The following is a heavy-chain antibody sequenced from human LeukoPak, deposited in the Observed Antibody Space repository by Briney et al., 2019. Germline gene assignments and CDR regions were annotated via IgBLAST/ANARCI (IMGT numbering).Heavy chain of an antibody. CDR2: MSYSGTT. CDR3: ARVSDYPKEKFDF. J-gene: IGHJ4*02. CDR1: GGSISSFY. Sequence: SGTLSLTCTVSGGSISSFYWSWIRQPPGKGLEWIGYMSYSGTTKYNPSLKSRFTISMDTSKNQFSLKLSSVTAADTAVYYCARVSDYPKEKFDFWGQRTLVTVSS. V-gene: IGHV4-59*01. D-gene: IGHD3/OR15-3a*01.